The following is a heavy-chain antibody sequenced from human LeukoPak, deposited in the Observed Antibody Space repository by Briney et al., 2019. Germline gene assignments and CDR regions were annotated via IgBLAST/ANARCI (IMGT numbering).Heavy chain of an antibody. V-gene: IGHV1-69*06. CDR2: IIPIFSTA. D-gene: IGHD3-9*01. CDR1: GGTFSSYA. J-gene: IGHJ3*02. CDR3: ARDSAHTIREDAFDI. Sequence: SVKVSCKASGGTFSSYAISWVRQAPGQGLEWMGGIIPIFSTANYAQKFQGRVTITADKSTSTAYMELSSLRSEDTAVYYCARDSAHTIREDAFDIWGQGTMVTVSS.